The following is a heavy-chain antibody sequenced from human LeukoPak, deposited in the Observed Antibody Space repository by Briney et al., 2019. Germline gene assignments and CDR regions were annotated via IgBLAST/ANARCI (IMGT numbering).Heavy chain of an antibody. J-gene: IGHJ5*02. V-gene: IGHV3-7*01. D-gene: IGHD3-9*01. CDR2: IEQDGSEK. Sequence: GGSLRLSCAATGFSFRSYWMNWVRQAPGKGLEWLAIIEQDGSEKHYKGSVEGRFTISRDNAKNSLHLQMNSLRAEDTAVYYCAGGSGYLITSWGQGTLATVSS. CDR1: GFSFRSYW. CDR3: AGGSGYLITS.